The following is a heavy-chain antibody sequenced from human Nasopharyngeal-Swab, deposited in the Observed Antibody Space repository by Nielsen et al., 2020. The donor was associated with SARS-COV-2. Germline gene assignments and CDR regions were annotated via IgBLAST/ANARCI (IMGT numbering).Heavy chain of an antibody. CDR2: IYYSGST. V-gene: IGHV4-34*01. D-gene: IGHD3-3*01. CDR3: ARDHNTEPYYDFWSGYYRGGYFDY. J-gene: IGHJ4*02. CDR1: GGSFSGYY. Sequence: SETLSLTCAVYGGSFSGYYWGWIRQPPGKGLEWIGSIYYSGSTYYNPSLKSRVTISVDTSKNQFSLKLSSVTAADTAVYYCARDHNTEPYYDFWSGYYRGGYFDYWGQGTLVTVSS.